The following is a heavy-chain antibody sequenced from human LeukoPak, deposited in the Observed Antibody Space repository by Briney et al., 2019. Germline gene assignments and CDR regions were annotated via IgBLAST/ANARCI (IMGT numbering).Heavy chain of an antibody. V-gene: IGHV4-34*01. D-gene: IGHD3-10*01. CDR1: GGSFSGYY. Sequence: PSETLSLTCAVYGGSFSGYYWSWIRQPPGKGLEWIAEINHSGSTNYNPSLKSRVTISVDTSKNQFSLKLSSVTAADTAVYYCARAYYYGSGSYYDYWGQGTLVTVSS. J-gene: IGHJ4*02. CDR2: INHSGST. CDR3: ARAYYYGSGSYYDY.